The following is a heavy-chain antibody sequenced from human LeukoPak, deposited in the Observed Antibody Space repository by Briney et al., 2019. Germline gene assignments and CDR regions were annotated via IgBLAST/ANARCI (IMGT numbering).Heavy chain of an antibody. J-gene: IGHJ4*02. V-gene: IGHV1-2*06. CDR2: INPNSGGT. CDR1: GGTFSSYT. CDR3: ARDQGSGLYNY. D-gene: IGHD3-22*01. Sequence: GSSVKVSCKASGGTFSSYTISWVRQAPGQGLEWMGRINPNSGGTNYAQKFQGRVTMTRDTSISTAYMELSRLRSDDTAVYYCARDQGSGLYNYWGQGTLVTVSS.